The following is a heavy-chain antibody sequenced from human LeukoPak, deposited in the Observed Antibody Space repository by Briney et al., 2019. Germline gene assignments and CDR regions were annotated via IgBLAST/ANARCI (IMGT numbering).Heavy chain of an antibody. CDR3: AREGGYSGYETFDY. V-gene: IGHV3-7*01. CDR2: IKQDGSEK. Sequence: GGSLRLSCAASGFTFNSYWMSWVRQAPGKGLEWVANIKQDGSEKYYVDSVKGRFTISRDNAKNSLYLQMNSLRAEDTAVYYCAREGGYSGYETFDYWGQGTLVTVSS. CDR1: GFTFNSYW. J-gene: IGHJ4*02. D-gene: IGHD5-12*01.